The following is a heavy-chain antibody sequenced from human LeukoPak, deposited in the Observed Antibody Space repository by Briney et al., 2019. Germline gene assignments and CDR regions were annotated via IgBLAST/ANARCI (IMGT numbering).Heavy chain of an antibody. CDR2: IYTSGTT. Sequence: SETLSLTCAVYSVSFSGYYWSWLRQPAGKGLEWIGRIYTSGTTNYNPSLKSRVTISIDTSKNQFSLKLSSVTAADTAVYYCARGLWFGDENPPYFDYWGQGTLVTVSS. D-gene: IGHD3-10*01. V-gene: IGHV4-59*10. CDR3: ARGLWFGDENPPYFDY. CDR1: SVSFSGYY. J-gene: IGHJ4*02.